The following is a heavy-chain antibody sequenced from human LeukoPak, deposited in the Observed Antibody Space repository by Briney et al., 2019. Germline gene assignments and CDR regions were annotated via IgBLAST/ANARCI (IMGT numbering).Heavy chain of an antibody. J-gene: IGHJ3*02. Sequence: PGGSLRLSCAASGFPVSSNYMSWVRQAPGKGLEWVSVIYSGGSTYYADSVKGRFTISRDNSKNTLYLQMNSLRAEDTAVYYCARDTSGYYDSDAFDIWGQGTMVTVSS. CDR3: ARDTSGYYDSDAFDI. CDR2: IYSGGST. D-gene: IGHD3-22*01. CDR1: GFPVSSNY. V-gene: IGHV3-53*01.